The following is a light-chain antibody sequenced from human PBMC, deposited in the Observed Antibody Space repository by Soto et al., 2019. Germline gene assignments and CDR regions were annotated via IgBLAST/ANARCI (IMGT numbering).Light chain of an antibody. Sequence: QSALTQPASVSGSPGQSITISCTGTSSDVGGYDYVSWYQQHPGKAPKLMIYDVSNRPSGVSNRFSGSKSGNTASLTSSGRQAEDEADYPSSSLYVFGTGTKVTVL. V-gene: IGLV2-14*01. CDR2: DVS. CDR1: SSDVGGYDY. J-gene: IGLJ1*01. CDR3: SSLYV.